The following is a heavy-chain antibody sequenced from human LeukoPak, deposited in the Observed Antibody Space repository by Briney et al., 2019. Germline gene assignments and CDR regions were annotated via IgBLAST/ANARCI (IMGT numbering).Heavy chain of an antibody. D-gene: IGHD3-22*01. J-gene: IGHJ4*02. CDR2: IDPSDSYT. Sequence: GESLRISCKGSGYSFSSYWISWVRQMPGKRLEWMGSIDPSDSYTNCSPSFQGHVTISTDKSISTAYLQWSSLRASDTAMYYCARNRYYYDFSGYYVDYWGQGTLVTVSS. V-gene: IGHV5-10-1*01. CDR1: GYSFSSYW. CDR3: ARNRYYYDFSGYYVDY.